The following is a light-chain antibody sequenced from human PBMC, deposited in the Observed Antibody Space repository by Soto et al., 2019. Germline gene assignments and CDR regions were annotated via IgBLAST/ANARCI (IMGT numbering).Light chain of an antibody. CDR1: SSDVGGYNY. CDR3: SSYRRGSTYL. J-gene: IGLJ1*01. CDR2: DVT. V-gene: IGLV2-14*01. Sequence: QSVLTQPASVSGSPGQSITVSCTGTSSDVGGYNYVSWYQQYPGKVPRLMIYDVTNRPSGVSNRFSGSKSGNTASLTISGLQAEDEADYYCSSYRRGSTYLFGTGTKVTVL.